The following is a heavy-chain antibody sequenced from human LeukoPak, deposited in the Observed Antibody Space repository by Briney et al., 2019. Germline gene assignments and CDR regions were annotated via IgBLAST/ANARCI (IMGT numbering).Heavy chain of an antibody. CDR3: ARALRGRLGELSGGYY. J-gene: IGHJ4*02. V-gene: IGHV1-2*02. CDR1: GYTFTGYY. CDR2: INPNSGGT. Sequence: GASVKVSCKASGYTFTGYYMHWVRQAPGQGLEWMGWINPNSGGTNYAQKFQGRVTMARDTSLRTAYMELSRLTSDDTAVYYCARALRGRLGELSGGYYWGQGTLVTVSS. D-gene: IGHD3-16*02.